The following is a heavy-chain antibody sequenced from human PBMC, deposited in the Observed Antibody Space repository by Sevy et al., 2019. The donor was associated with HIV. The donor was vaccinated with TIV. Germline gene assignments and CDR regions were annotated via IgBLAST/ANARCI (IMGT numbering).Heavy chain of an antibody. CDR2: IKQDGSEK. V-gene: IGHV3-7*01. D-gene: IGHD5-12*01. CDR1: GFTFSRYW. J-gene: IGHJ6*02. Sequence: GGSLRLSCAASGFTFSRYWMTWVRQAPGKGLEWVANIKQDGSEKYYMDSVKGRFTISRDNAKKSLFLQMNRLRAEDTAVYYCVRDRDDSSGFGMDVWGQGTTVTVSS. CDR3: VRDRDDSSGFGMDV.